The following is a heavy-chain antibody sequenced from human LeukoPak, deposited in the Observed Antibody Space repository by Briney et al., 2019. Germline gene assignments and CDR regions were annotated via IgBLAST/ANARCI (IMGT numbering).Heavy chain of an antibody. CDR2: IIPIFGTA. Sequence: ASVKVSCKASGGTFSSYAISWVRQAPGQGLEWMGGIIPIFGTANYAQKFQGRVTITTDESTSTAYMELSSLRSEDTAVYYCATSHSGSYHYYFDYWGQGTLVTVSS. J-gene: IGHJ4*02. D-gene: IGHD1-26*01. V-gene: IGHV1-69*05. CDR1: GGTFSSYA. CDR3: ATSHSGSYHYYFDY.